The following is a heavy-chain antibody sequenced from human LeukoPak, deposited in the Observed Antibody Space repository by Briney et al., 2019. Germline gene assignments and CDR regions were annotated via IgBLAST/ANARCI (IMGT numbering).Heavy chain of an antibody. J-gene: IGHJ4*02. V-gene: IGHV3-7*03. Sequence: GGSLRLSCAASGFTFSNYWMSWVRQAPGKGLEWVANIKQDGSEKYYVDSVKGRFTISRDNAKNSLYLQMNSLRAEDTAVYYCARDRGWQTFDYWGQGTLVTVSS. CDR2: IKQDGSEK. D-gene: IGHD6-19*01. CDR3: ARDRGWQTFDY. CDR1: GFTFSNYW.